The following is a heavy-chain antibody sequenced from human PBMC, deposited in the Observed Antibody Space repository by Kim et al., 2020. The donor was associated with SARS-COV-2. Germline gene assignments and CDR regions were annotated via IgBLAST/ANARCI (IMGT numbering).Heavy chain of an antibody. J-gene: IGHJ1*01. CDR3: ARVRVAVAGIT. V-gene: IGHV4-39*01. D-gene: IGHD6-19*01. CDR2: IYYSGST. Sequence: SETLSLTCTVSGGSISSSSYYWGWIRQPPGKGLEWIGSIYYSGSTYYNPSLKSRVTISVDTSKNQFSLKLSSVTAADTAVYYCARVRVAVAGITWGQGTLVTVSS. CDR1: GGSISSSSYY.